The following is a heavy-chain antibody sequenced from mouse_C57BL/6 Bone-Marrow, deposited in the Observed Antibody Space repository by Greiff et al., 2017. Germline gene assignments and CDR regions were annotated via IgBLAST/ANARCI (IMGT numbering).Heavy chain of an antibody. V-gene: IGHV3-6*01. D-gene: IGHD1-1*01. Sequence: ESGPGLVKPSQSLSLTCSVTGYSITSGYYWNWIRQFPGNKLEWMGYISYDGSNNYNPSLKNRISITRDTSKNQFFLKLNSLTTEYTATYYCARINYYGSSRYFDVWGTGTTVTVSS. CDR3: ARINYYGSSRYFDV. J-gene: IGHJ1*03. CDR1: GYSITSGYY. CDR2: ISYDGSN.